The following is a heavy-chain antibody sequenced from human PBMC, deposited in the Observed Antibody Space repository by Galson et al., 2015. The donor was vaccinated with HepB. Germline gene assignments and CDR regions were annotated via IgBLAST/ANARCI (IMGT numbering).Heavy chain of an antibody. D-gene: IGHD6-13*01. J-gene: IGHJ4*02. Sequence: SLRLSCAASGFNFNDYAMHWVRQAPGKGLEWLAAISPDGSYRLYADSVKGRFTISRDNSDNTLSLQMNRLRPEDTAIYYCAEDVYSWGAVGTIDYWGRGTLVAVSA. CDR2: ISPDGSYR. CDR1: GFNFNDYA. CDR3: AEDVYSWGAVGTIDY. V-gene: IGHV3-30*04.